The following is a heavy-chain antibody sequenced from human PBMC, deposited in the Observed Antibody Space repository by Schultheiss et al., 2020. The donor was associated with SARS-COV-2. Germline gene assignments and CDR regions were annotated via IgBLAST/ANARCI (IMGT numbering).Heavy chain of an antibody. CDR2: ISSSGSTI. V-gene: IGHV3-11*04. Sequence: GGSLRLSCAASGFTFSDYYMSWIRQAPGKGLEWVSYISSSGSTIYYADSVKGRFTISRDNSKNTLYLQMNSLRAEDTAVYYCARDGEAASGLCDYWGQGTLVTVSS. D-gene: IGHD2-15*01. CDR1: GFTFSDYY. CDR3: ARDGEAASGLCDY. J-gene: IGHJ4*02.